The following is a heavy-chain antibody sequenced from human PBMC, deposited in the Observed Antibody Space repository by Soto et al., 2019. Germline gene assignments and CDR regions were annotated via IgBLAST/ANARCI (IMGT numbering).Heavy chain of an antibody. CDR2: ISGSGGST. CDR3: AKVQTYGIYGDETFDY. CDR1: GFTFSSYA. Sequence: GGSLRLSCAASGFTFSSYAMSWVRQAPGKGLEWVSAISGSGGSTYYADSVKGRFTISRDNSKNTLYLQMNSLRAEDTAVYYCAKVQTYGIYGDETFDYWGQGTLVTVSS. D-gene: IGHD4-17*01. J-gene: IGHJ4*02. V-gene: IGHV3-23*01.